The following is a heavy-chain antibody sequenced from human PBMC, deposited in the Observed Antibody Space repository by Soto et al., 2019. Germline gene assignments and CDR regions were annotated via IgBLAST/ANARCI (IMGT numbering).Heavy chain of an antibody. J-gene: IGHJ6*02. Sequence: QVQLVESGGGVVQPGRSLRLSCAASGFTFSSYGMHWVRQAPGKGLEWVAVIWYDGSNKYYADSVKGRFTISRDSSKNTLYLQMNSLRAEDTAVYYCARDSRTEIYGMDVWGQGTTVTVSS. CDR2: IWYDGSNK. D-gene: IGHD2-2*01. CDR1: GFTFSSYG. CDR3: ARDSRTEIYGMDV. V-gene: IGHV3-33*01.